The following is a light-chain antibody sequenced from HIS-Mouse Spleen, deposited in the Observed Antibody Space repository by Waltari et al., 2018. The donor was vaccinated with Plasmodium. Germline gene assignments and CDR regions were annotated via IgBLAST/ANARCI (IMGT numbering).Light chain of an antibody. Sequence: EIVLTQSPATLSLSPREKTTLACRASQSVCSYLAWYQQKPGQAPRLLIYESSNRATGIPARFSGSGSGTDFTLTISSLEPEDFAVYYCQQRSNWPYTFGQGTKLEIK. CDR2: ESS. CDR1: QSVCSY. CDR3: QQRSNWPYT. V-gene: IGKV3-11*01. J-gene: IGKJ2*01.